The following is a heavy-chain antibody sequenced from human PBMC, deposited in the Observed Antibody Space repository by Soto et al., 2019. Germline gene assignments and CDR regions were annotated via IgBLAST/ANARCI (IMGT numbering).Heavy chain of an antibody. V-gene: IGHV3-23*01. J-gene: IGHJ4*02. Sequence: PGGSLRLSCAASGFTFSNYAMSWVRQAPGKGLEWVSAITGTGGSTFYPDSVKGRFTISRDNSENTLYLQINSLRAEDTAVYYCAKLLTGTNLIDYWGQGTLVTVSS. CDR3: AKLLTGTNLIDY. CDR1: GFTFSNYA. D-gene: IGHD1-7*01. CDR2: ITGTGGST.